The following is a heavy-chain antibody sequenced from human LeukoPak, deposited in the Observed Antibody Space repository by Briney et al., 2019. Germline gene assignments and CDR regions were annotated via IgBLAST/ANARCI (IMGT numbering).Heavy chain of an antibody. D-gene: IGHD3-22*01. CDR3: AREYGSSGYYFRMDV. Sequence: ASVKVSCKASGGTFSSYAISWVRQAPGQGLEWMGGIIPIFGTANYAQKFQGRVTITTDESTSTAYVELSSLRSEDTAVYYCAREYGSSGYYFRMDVWGKGTTVTVSS. J-gene: IGHJ6*03. CDR2: IIPIFGTA. CDR1: GGTFSSYA. V-gene: IGHV1-69*05.